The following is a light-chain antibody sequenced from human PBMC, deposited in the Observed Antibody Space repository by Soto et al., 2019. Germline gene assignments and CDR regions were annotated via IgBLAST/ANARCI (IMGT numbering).Light chain of an antibody. Sequence: QSALTQPPSASGSPGQSVAISCTGTSSDVGGYNYVSWYQQHPGKAPKLMIYDVSKRPSGVPDRFSGSKSGNTASLTISGLQAEDEADYSCCSYAGRDTFVLFGGGTKLTVL. CDR1: SSDVGGYNY. J-gene: IGLJ2*01. CDR3: CSYAGRDTFVL. V-gene: IGLV2-11*01. CDR2: DVS.